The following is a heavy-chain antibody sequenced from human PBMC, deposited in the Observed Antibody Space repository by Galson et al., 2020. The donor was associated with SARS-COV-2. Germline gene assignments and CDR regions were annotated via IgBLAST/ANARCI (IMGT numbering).Heavy chain of an antibody. V-gene: IGHV3-11*01. CDR2: IRSSDSTR. J-gene: IGHJ6*02. Sequence: GGSLRLSCAASGFTFSDYYMSWIRQAPGKGLEWVSYIRSSDSTRYYADSVKGRFTISRDNAKNSLYLQMNSLRAEDTAVYYCARDLTVVTPSSGYYYYGMDVWGQGTTVTVSS. CDR3: ARDLTVVTPSSGYYYYGMDV. D-gene: IGHD2-21*02. CDR1: GFTFSDYY.